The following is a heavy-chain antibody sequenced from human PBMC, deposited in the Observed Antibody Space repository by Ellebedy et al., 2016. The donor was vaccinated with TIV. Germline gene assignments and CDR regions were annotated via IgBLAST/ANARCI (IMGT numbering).Heavy chain of an antibody. D-gene: IGHD3-10*01. CDR2: ISGSGGST. CDR3: ARDEGGSGSWCY. V-gene: IGHV3-23*01. Sequence: GGSLRLXXVGSGFTFSNAWMSWVRQAPGKGLEWVSAISGSGGSTYYADSVKGRFTVSRDNSKNTLYLQMNSLRAEDTAVYYCARDEGGSGSWCYWGQGTLVTVSS. CDR1: GFTFSNAW. J-gene: IGHJ4*02.